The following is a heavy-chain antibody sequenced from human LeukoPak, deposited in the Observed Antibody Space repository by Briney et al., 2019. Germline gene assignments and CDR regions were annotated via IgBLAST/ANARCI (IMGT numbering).Heavy chain of an antibody. CDR1: GYTFTGYY. D-gene: IGHD3-3*01. CDR3: ARSKGRITIFGVVQDAFDI. V-gene: IGHV1-2*02. Sequence: GASVKVSCKASGYTFTGYYMHWVRQAPGQGLEWMGWINPNSGGTNYAQKFQGRVTMTRDTSISTAYMELSRLRSDDTAVYYCARSKGRITIFGVVQDAFDIWGQGTMVTVSS. CDR2: INPNSGGT. J-gene: IGHJ3*02.